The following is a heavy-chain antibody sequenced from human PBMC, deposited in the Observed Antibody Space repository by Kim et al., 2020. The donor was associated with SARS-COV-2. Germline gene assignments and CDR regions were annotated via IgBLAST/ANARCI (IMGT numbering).Heavy chain of an antibody. CDR1: GGTFSSYA. CDR3: ARVYHDYVWGSPRSGYFDY. V-gene: IGHV1-69*13. D-gene: IGHD3-16*01. J-gene: IGHJ4*02. Sequence: SVKVSCKASGGTFSSYAISWVRQAPGQGLEWMGGIIPIFGTANYAQKFQGRVTITADESTSTAYMELSSLRSEDTAVYYCARVYHDYVWGSPRSGYFDYWGQGTLVTVSS. CDR2: IIPIFGTA.